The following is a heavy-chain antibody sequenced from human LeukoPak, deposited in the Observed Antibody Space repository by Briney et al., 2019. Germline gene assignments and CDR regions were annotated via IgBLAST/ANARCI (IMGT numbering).Heavy chain of an antibody. CDR2: IYTSGST. CDR3: ARAMVVIHGPFFDY. CDR1: GGSISSGSYY. V-gene: IGHV4-61*02. D-gene: IGHD4-23*01. Sequence: SQTLSLTCTVSGGSISSGSYYWSWIRQPAGKGLEWIGRIYTSGSTNYNPSLKSRVTISVDTSKNQFSLKLSSVTAADTAVYYCARAMVVIHGPFFDYWGQGTLVTVSS. J-gene: IGHJ4*02.